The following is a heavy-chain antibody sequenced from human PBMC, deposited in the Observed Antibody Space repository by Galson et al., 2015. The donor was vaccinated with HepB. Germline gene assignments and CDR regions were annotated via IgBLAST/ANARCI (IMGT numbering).Heavy chain of an antibody. D-gene: IGHD3-10*01. CDR3: ARENYYGSGSYYNPDHHDAFDI. Sequence: SLRLSCAASGFTVSSNYMSWVRQAPGKGLEWVSVIYSGGSTYYADSVKGRFTISRDNSKNTLYLQMNSLRAEDTAVYYCARENYYGSGSYYNPDHHDAFDIWGQGTMVTVSS. V-gene: IGHV3-66*01. CDR2: IYSGGST. CDR1: GFTVSSNY. J-gene: IGHJ3*02.